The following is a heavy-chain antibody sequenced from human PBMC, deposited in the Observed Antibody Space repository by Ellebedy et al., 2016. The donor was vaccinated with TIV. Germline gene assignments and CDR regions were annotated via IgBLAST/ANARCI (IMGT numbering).Heavy chain of an antibody. D-gene: IGHD2-15*01. CDR2: ISSSSSYM. Sequence: GGSLRPSXTASGFTFSHYSMDWVRQAPGKGLEWVSSISSSSSYMYYADSVKGRFSISRDNAKNSLYLHMNSLRAEDTAVYYCARLHCSGGSCYNDYWGQGTLVSVSS. CDR3: ARLHCSGGSCYNDY. V-gene: IGHV3-21*01. J-gene: IGHJ4*02. CDR1: GFTFSHYS.